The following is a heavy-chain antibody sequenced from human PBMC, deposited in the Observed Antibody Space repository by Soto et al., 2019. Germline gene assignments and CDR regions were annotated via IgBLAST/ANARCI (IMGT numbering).Heavy chain of an antibody. V-gene: IGHV2-26*01. J-gene: IGHJ6*03. CDR1: GFSLSNARMG. Sequence: QVTLKESGPVLVKPTETLTLTCTVSGFSLSNARMGVSWIRQPPGKALEWLAHIFSNDEKSYSTSLKSRLTISTDTSKSQVVRTMTNMDPVDTATYYCARIRRSYSSSYYYYMDVWGKGTTVTVSS. CDR3: ARIRRSYSSSYYYYMDV. D-gene: IGHD6-6*01. CDR2: IFSNDEK.